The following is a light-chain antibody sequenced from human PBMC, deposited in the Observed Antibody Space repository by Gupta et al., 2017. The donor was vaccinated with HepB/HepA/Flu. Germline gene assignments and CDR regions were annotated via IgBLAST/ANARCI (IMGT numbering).Light chain of an antibody. Sequence: EVGLSDPPAYLSVSRGERATLSCRASQSVSSNLAWYQQKPGQAPRLLIYGASTRATGIPARFSGSGSGTEFTLTISSLQSEDFAVYYCQQYNNWPETFGQGTKVEIK. V-gene: IGKV3-15*01. CDR3: QQYNNWPET. J-gene: IGKJ1*01. CDR1: QSVSSN. CDR2: GAS.